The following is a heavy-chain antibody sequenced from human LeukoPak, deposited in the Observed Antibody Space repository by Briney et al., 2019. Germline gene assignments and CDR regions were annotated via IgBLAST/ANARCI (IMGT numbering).Heavy chain of an antibody. CDR1: GYTFTSYD. CDR3: ARADLRDGYQD. V-gene: IGHV1-18*01. CDR2: ISAYNGNT. Sequence: GASVKVSCKASGYTFTSYDINWVRQAPGQGLEWMGWISAYNGNTNYAQKLQGRVTMTTDTSTSTAYMELRSLRSDDTAVYYCARADLRDGYQDWGQGTLVTVSS. J-gene: IGHJ4*02. D-gene: IGHD5-24*01.